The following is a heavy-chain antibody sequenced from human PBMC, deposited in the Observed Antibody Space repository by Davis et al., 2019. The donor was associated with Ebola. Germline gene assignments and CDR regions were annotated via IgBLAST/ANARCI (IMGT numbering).Heavy chain of an antibody. Sequence: PSETLSLTCTVSGGSISSYYWSWIRQPPGKGLEWIGYIYYSGSTNYNPSLKSRVTISVDTSKNQFSLKLSSVTAADTAVYYCARDRNDFWSGSPANWFDPWGQGTLVTVSS. D-gene: IGHD3-3*01. CDR1: GGSISSYY. V-gene: IGHV4-59*01. CDR2: IYYSGST. J-gene: IGHJ5*02. CDR3: ARDRNDFWSGSPANWFDP.